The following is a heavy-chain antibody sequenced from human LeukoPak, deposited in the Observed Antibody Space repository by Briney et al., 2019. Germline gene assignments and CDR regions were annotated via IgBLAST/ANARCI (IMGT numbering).Heavy chain of an antibody. J-gene: IGHJ4*02. D-gene: IGHD6-19*01. CDR1: GGSIISSSYY. Sequence: PSETLSLTCTVSGGSIISSSYYWGWIRQPPGKGLEWIGSIYYSGSTYYNPSLKSRVTISVDTSKNQFSLKLSSVTAADTAVYYCARSIAVAGIWSDYWGQGTLVTVSS. V-gene: IGHV4-39*07. CDR2: IYYSGST. CDR3: ARSIAVAGIWSDY.